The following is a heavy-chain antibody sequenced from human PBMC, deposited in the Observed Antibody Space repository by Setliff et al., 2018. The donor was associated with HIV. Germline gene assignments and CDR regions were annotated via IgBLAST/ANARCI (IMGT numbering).Heavy chain of an antibody. CDR2: IYYSGST. CDR1: GGSISSHY. J-gene: IGHJ4*02. V-gene: IGHV4-59*11. Sequence: KSSETLSLTCTVSGGSISSHYWSWIRQPPGKGLEWIGYIYYSGSTNHNPSLKSRVTISVDTSKNQFSLKLSSVTAADTAVYYCARGIAAAGVFDYWGQGTLVTVSS. CDR3: ARGIAAAGVFDY. D-gene: IGHD6-13*01.